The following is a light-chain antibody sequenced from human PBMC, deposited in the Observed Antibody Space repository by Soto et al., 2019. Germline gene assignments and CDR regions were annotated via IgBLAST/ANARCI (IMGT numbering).Light chain of an antibody. CDR2: DAS. CDR1: QSVSSY. CDR3: QQRSNCPPIT. V-gene: IGKV3-11*01. Sequence: EIVLTQSPATLSLSPGERATLSYRVSQSVSSYLARYQQKPGQAPRLLIYDASNRATGIPARFSGSGSGTYVPLIITNLEPEDFAVYYCQQRSNCPPITFGQGTRLEIK. J-gene: IGKJ5*01.